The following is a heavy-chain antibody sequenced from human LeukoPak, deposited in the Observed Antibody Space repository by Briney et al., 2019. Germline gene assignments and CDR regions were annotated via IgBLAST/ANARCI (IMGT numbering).Heavy chain of an antibody. J-gene: IGHJ5*02. CDR2: IYYSGST. Sequence: PSETLSLTCTVSDGSISSYYWSWIRQPPGKGLEWIGYIYYSGSTNYNPSLKSRVTISVDTSKNQFSLKLSSVTAADTAVYYCARVPKWELVRFDPWGQGTLVTVSS. CDR1: DGSISSYY. V-gene: IGHV4-59*01. D-gene: IGHD1-26*01. CDR3: ARVPKWELVRFDP.